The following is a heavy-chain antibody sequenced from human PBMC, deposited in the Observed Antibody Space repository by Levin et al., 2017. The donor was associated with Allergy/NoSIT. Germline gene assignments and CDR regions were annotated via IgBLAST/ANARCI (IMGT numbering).Heavy chain of an antibody. J-gene: IGHJ4*02. CDR3: ARTNPDYGGNSGYFDY. Sequence: SETLSLTCTVSGGSISSGGYYWSWIRQHPGKGLEWIGYIYYSGSTYYNPSLKSRVTISVDTSKNQFSLKLSSVTAADTAVYYCARTNPDYGGNSGYFDYWGQGTLVTVSS. D-gene: IGHD4-23*01. CDR1: GGSISSGGYY. V-gene: IGHV4-31*03. CDR2: IYYSGST.